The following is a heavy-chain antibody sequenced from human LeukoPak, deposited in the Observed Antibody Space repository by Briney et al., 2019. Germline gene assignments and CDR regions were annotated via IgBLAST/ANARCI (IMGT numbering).Heavy chain of an antibody. CDR1: GYSFTSYW. J-gene: IGHJ4*02. V-gene: IGHV5-51*01. CDR3: AGLPHRCFHF. CDR2: IHPGDSDT. D-gene: IGHD1-14*01. Sequence: GESLKISCKGSGYSFTSYWIGWVRQMPGKGLEWMGIIHPGDSDTRYSPSLQGQVTISVDKSVSTAYLQWSRLKASDTAMYFCAGLPHRCFHFWGRGTLVTVSS.